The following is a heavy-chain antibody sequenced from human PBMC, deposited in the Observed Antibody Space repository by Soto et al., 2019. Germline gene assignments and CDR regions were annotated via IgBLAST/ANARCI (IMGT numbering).Heavy chain of an antibody. D-gene: IGHD3-22*01. J-gene: IGHJ4*02. CDR3: AKEARITMIVVVKELDY. CDR1: GFTFSSYG. CDR2: ISYDGSNK. V-gene: IGHV3-30*18. Sequence: PGGSLRLSCAASGFTFSSYGIHWVRQAPGKGLEWVAVISYDGSNKYYADSVKGRFTISRDNSKNTLDLQMNSLRAEDTAVHYCAKEARITMIVVVKELDYWGQGTLVTVSS.